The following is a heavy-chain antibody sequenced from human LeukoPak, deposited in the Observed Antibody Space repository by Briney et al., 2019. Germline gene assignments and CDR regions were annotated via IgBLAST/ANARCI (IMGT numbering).Heavy chain of an antibody. J-gene: IGHJ4*02. CDR3: TWGVGSAS. V-gene: IGHV3-23*01. CDR2: ISTRESNA. D-gene: IGHD6-25*01. Sequence: GGSLRLSCAASGFTFSSCAMSWVRQAPAKGLGWVSTISTRESNAYYADSVKGRFTISRDNSKNTVYLQMNSLRAEDTAIYYCTWGVGSASWGQGTLVTVSS. CDR1: GFTFSSCA.